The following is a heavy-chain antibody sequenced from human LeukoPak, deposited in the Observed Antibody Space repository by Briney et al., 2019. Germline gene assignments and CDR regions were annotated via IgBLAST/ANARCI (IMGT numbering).Heavy chain of an antibody. J-gene: IGHJ1*01. CDR3: AGTSSSYCSGGSCYGKFQT. CDR2: IHYTGST. V-gene: IGHV4-59*08. Sequence: YPSETLSLTCTVSGGSISSYYRSWIRQPPGKGLEWIGYIHYTGSTNHNPSLKSRITISIDTSKNQFSLKLSSVTAADTAVYYCAGTSSSYCSGGSCYGKFQTWGQGTLVTVSS. CDR1: GGSISSYY. D-gene: IGHD2-15*01.